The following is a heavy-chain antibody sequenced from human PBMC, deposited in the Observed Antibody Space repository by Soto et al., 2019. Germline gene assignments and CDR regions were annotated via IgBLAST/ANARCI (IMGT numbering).Heavy chain of an antibody. CDR3: ARDHCSSTSCYRGDNWFDP. D-gene: IGHD2-2*01. Sequence: ASVKVSCKASGYTFTGYYMHWVRQAPGQGLEWMGWINPNSGGTNYAQKFQGRVTMTRDTSISTAYMELSRLRSDDTAVYYCARDHCSSTSCYRGDNWFDPWGQGTLVTVYS. V-gene: IGHV1-2*02. CDR1: GYTFTGYY. J-gene: IGHJ5*02. CDR2: INPNSGGT.